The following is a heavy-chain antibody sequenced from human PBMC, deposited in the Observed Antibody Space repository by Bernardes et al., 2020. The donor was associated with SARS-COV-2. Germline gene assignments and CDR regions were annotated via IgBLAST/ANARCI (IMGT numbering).Heavy chain of an antibody. CDR3: ARGNYNTWGAFDI. CDR2: IYHSGST. V-gene: IGHV4-30-2*01. J-gene: IGHJ3*02. Sequence: SETLSLTCAVSGGSISSGGYSWSWIRQPPGKGLEWIGYIYHSGSTYYNPSLKSRVTISVDRSKNQFSLKLSSVTAADTAVYYCARGNYNTWGAFDIWGQGTMVTVSS. CDR1: GGSISSGGYS. D-gene: IGHD1-7*01.